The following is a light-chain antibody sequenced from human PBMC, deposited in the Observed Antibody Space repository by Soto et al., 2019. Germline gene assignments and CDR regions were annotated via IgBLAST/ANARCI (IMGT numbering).Light chain of an antibody. J-gene: IGKJ2*01. Sequence: EIVLTQSPGTLSLSPGERATLSCRASQSVSSSHLAWYQQKPGQAPRLFMYGASTRATGIPDRFSGSGSGTDFTLTISRLEPEDFAVYYCQQYGSSPPYTFGQGTKLEIK. V-gene: IGKV3-20*01. CDR2: GAS. CDR3: QQYGSSPPYT. CDR1: QSVSSSH.